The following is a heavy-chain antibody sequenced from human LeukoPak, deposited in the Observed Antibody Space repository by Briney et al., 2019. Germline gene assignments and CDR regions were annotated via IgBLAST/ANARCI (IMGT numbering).Heavy chain of an antibody. CDR3: ARGLGNDY. J-gene: IGHJ4*02. V-gene: IGHV4-34*01. CDR1: GGSFSGYY. CDR2: INHSGST. Sequence: PSETLSLTCAVYGGSFSGYYWSWIRQPPGKGLEWIGEINHSGSTNYNPSLKSRVTISVDTSKNQFSLKLSSVTAADTAVYYCARGLGNDYWGQGTLVTVSS. D-gene: IGHD7-27*01.